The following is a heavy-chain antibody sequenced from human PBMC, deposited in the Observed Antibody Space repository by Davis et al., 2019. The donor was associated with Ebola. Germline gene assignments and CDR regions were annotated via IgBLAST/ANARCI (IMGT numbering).Heavy chain of an antibody. CDR2: INPSGGST. CDR3: ARDVTTKYYFDY. V-gene: IGHV1-46*01. J-gene: IGHJ4*02. CDR1: GYTFTSYG. Sequence: ASVKVSCKASGYTFTSYGFSWVRQAPGQGLEWMGIINPSGGSTSYAQKFQGRVTMTRDTSTSTVYMELSSLRSEDTAVYYCARDVTTKYYFDYWGQGTLVTVSS. D-gene: IGHD1-1*01.